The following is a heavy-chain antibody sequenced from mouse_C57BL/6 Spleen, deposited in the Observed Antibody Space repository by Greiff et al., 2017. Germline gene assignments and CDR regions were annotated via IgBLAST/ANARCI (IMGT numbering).Heavy chain of an antibody. CDR1: GYSITSGYY. CDR3: ARYDDYDGDYFDY. V-gene: IGHV3-6*01. J-gene: IGHJ2*01. CDR2: ISYDGSN. Sequence: EVKLQESGPGLVKPSQSLSLTCSVTGYSITSGYYWNWIRQFPGNKLEWMGYISYDGSNNYNPSLKNRISITRDTSKNQFFLKLNSVTTEDTATYYCARYDDYDGDYFDYWGQGTTLTVSS. D-gene: IGHD2-4*01.